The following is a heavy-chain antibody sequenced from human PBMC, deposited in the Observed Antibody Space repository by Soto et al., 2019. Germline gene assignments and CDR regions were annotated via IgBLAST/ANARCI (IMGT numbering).Heavy chain of an antibody. J-gene: IGHJ3*02. Sequence: QLQLQESGPGLVKPSETLSLTCTVSGGSISSSSYYWGWIRQPPGKGLEWIGSIYYSGTTYYNPSLKSRFPISVDTSPDQFARKLSCVTAADTAGDYCAGLPLPPTFDIWGQGTMVTVSS. CDR1: GGSISSSSYY. CDR2: IYYSGTT. CDR3: AGLPLPPTFDI. V-gene: IGHV4-39*01.